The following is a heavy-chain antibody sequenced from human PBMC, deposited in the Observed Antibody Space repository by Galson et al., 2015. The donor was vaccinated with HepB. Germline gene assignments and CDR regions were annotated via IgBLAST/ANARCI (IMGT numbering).Heavy chain of an antibody. D-gene: IGHD2-2*01. CDR2: IIPIFGTA. Sequence: SVKVSCKASGGTFSSYAISWVRQAPGQGLEWMGGIIPIFGTANYAQKFQGRVTITADESTCTAYMELSSLRSEDTAVYYCARRGGYCSSTTCYLSPADAFDIWGQGTMVTVSS. V-gene: IGHV1-69*13. J-gene: IGHJ3*02. CDR3: ARRGGYCSSTTCYLSPADAFDI. CDR1: GGTFSSYA.